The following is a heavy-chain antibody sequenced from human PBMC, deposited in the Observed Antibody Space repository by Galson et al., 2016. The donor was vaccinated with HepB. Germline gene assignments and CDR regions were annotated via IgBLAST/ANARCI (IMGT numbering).Heavy chain of an antibody. CDR1: GFTFRGHG. CDR2: ISYDGNDK. D-gene: IGHD1-7*01. CDR3: AKGGDNWNFFDY. J-gene: IGHJ4*02. Sequence: SLRLSCAASGFTFRGHGMHWVRQAPGKGLEWVAVISYDGNDKYYADSVKGRFTISRDNTKNTLYLQMSSLRAEDTAVYYCAKGGDNWNFFDYWGQGTLVTVSS. V-gene: IGHV3-30*18.